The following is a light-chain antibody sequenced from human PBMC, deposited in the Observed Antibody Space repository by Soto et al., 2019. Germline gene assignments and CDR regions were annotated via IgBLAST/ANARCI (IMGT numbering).Light chain of an antibody. CDR2: DVN. Sequence: QSALTQPASVSGSPGQAITISCIGTSLDIGDHNSVSWHQQYPGEAPKLLIFDVNNRPSGISNRFSGSKSGNTASLTISGLQAEDEAVYYCSSIVPGIVVFGTGTKVTVL. CDR1: SLDIGDHNS. V-gene: IGLV2-14*01. J-gene: IGLJ1*01. CDR3: SSIVPGIVV.